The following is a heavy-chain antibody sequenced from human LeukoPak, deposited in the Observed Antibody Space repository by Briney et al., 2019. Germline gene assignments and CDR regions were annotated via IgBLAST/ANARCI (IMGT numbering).Heavy chain of an antibody. CDR2: IYYSGST. CDR1: GGSISSYY. V-gene: IGHV4-59*01. D-gene: IGHD3-22*01. Sequence: PSETLSLTCTVSGGSISSYYWSWIRQPPGKGLEWIGYIYYSGSTNYNPSLKSRVTISVDTSKNQFSLELSSVTAADTAVYYCARAPTYYYDSSGYYPGQEFDYWGQGTLVTVSS. CDR3: ARAPTYYYDSSGYYPGQEFDY. J-gene: IGHJ4*02.